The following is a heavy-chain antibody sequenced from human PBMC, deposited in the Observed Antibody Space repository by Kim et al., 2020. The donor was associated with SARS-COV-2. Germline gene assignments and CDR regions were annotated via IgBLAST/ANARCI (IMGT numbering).Heavy chain of an antibody. CDR1: GFIVSRNY. Sequence: GGSLRLSCTASGFIVSRNYINWVRQAPGKGLEWVSVIDTGWTGHYGDSVKGRFTISRDNSKNTVYLQMNSLRGDDTAVYYCARDEDSSSGMDVWGQGTTVTVSS. V-gene: IGHV3-53*01. CDR3: ARDEDSSSGMDV. CDR2: IDTGWTG. J-gene: IGHJ6*02. D-gene: IGHD2-15*01.